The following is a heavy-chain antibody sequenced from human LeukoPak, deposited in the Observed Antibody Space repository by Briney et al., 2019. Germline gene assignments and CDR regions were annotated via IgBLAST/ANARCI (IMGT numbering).Heavy chain of an antibody. CDR2: IPYDGSIA. CDR3: AREYLSLDY. Sequence: GGSLRLSCAASGFIFSFYAIHWVRQAPGKGLEWLTLIPYDGSIAYYADSVKGRFTISRDNSKNTVYLQMNSLRLEDTAMYYCAREYLSLDYWGQGTPVTVSS. CDR1: GFIFSFYA. J-gene: IGHJ4*02. D-gene: IGHD2-2*01. V-gene: IGHV3-30-3*01.